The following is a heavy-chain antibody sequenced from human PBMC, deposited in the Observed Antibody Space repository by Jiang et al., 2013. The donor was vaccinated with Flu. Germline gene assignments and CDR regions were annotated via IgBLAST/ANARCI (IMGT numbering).Heavy chain of an antibody. Sequence: ASGYTFTGYYMHWVRQAPGQGLEWMGWINPNSGGTNYAQKFQGRVTMTRDTSISTAYMELSRLRSDDTAVYYCARGGTVSKTRVDYWGQGTLVTVSS. CDR2: INPNSGGT. J-gene: IGHJ4*02. CDR3: ARGGTVSKTRVDY. CDR1: GYTFTGYY. V-gene: IGHV1-2*02. D-gene: IGHD4-17*01.